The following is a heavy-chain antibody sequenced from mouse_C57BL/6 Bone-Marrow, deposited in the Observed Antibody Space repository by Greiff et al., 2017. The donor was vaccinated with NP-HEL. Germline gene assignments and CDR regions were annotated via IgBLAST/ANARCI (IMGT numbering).Heavy chain of an antibody. J-gene: IGHJ3*01. CDR3: ARHGPAWFAY. V-gene: IGHV5-6*01. CDR1: GFTFSSYG. CDR2: ISSGGSCT. Sequence: EVQLVESGGDLVKPGGSLKLSCAASGFTFSSYGMSWVRQTPDKRLEWVATISSGGSCTYYPDSVKGRFTISRDNAKNTLYLQMSSLKSEDTAMYYCARHGPAWFAYWGQGTLVTVSA.